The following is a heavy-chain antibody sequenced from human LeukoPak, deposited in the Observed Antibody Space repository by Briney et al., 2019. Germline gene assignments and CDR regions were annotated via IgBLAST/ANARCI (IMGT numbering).Heavy chain of an antibody. CDR1: GFTFSSTG. Sequence: GRSLRLSCAASGFTFSSTGMHWVRQAPGKGLEWVAVIWYDGSNKYYADSVKGRFTISRDNSKNTLYLQMNSLRAEDTAVYYCATEGGPLEKIHYWGQGTLVTVSS. V-gene: IGHV3-33*01. D-gene: IGHD5-24*01. J-gene: IGHJ4*02. CDR2: IWYDGSNK. CDR3: ATEGGPLEKIHY.